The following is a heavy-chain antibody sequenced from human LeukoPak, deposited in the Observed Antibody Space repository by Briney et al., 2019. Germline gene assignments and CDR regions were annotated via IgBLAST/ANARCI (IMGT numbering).Heavy chain of an antibody. D-gene: IGHD5-12*01. Sequence: SETLSLTCAVYGGSFSGYYWSWIRQPPGKGLEGIGEMNQIGSTNYNPSLTGRVTISVDTSNNQFSLRLGSVTAAGTAVYYCARRGYSGYVYFDYWGQGTVVSVSS. CDR3: ARRGYSGYVYFDY. CDR1: GGSFSGYY. V-gene: IGHV4-34*01. J-gene: IGHJ4*02. CDR2: MNQIGST.